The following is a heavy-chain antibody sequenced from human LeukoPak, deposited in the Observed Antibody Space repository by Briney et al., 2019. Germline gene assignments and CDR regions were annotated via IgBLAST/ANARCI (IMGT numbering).Heavy chain of an antibody. V-gene: IGHV4-39*01. CDR3: RGVNRDYYYMDV. D-gene: IGHD4-23*01. CDR1: GGSIISSSYD. CDR2: IYYSGSS. J-gene: IGHJ6*03. Sequence: SETLSLTCTVSGGSIISSSYDWGWIRQPPGKGLEWIASIYYSGSSYYNPSLKSRVTISVDTSKNQFSLNLSSVPAADTAVYYWRGVNRDYYYMDVWGKGTTVTVSS.